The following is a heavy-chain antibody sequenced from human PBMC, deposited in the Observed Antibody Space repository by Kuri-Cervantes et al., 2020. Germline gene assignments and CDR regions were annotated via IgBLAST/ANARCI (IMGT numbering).Heavy chain of an antibody. V-gene: IGHV4-34*01. D-gene: IGHD6-13*01. Sequence: SETLSLTCAVYDGSFSGSSWTWIRQPAGKGLEWIGEMNHRGSTNYNPSLKSRVTISVDTSKNQFSLKLSSVTAADTAVYYCASGPGSYSSSWGQGTLVTVSS. J-gene: IGHJ4*02. CDR2: MNHRGST. CDR1: DGSFSGSS. CDR3: ASGPGSYSSS.